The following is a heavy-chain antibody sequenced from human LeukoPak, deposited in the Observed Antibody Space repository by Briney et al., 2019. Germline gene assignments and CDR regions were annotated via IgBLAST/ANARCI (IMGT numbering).Heavy chain of an antibody. V-gene: IGHV1-18*01. J-gene: IGHJ3*02. CDR3: ASPFRYGENAFDI. D-gene: IGHD3-10*01. CDR2: ISAYNGNT. Sequence: GASVKVSCKASGYTFTSYGISWVRQAPRQGLEWMGWISAYNGNTNYAQKLQGRVTMTTDTSTSTAYMELRSLRSDDTAVYYCASPFRYGENAFDIWGQGTMVTVSS. CDR1: GYTFTSYG.